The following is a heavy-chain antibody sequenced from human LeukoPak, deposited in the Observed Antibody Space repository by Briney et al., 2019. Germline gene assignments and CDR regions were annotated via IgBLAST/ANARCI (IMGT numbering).Heavy chain of an antibody. CDR1: GGPFSGSY. Sequence: SETLSLTCAVYGGPFSGSYWSWIRQPPGKGLEWIGEINHSGSTYYNPSLKSRVTISVDTSKNQFSLKLSSVTAADTAVYYCATQGVSSSWSHYYYYMDVWGKGTTVTVSS. D-gene: IGHD6-13*01. V-gene: IGHV4-34*01. CDR3: ATQGVSSSWSHYYYYMDV. CDR2: INHSGST. J-gene: IGHJ6*03.